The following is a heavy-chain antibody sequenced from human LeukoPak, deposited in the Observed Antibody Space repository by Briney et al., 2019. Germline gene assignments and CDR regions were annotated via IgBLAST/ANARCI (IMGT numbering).Heavy chain of an antibody. V-gene: IGHV1-2*04. Sequence: VASVKVSCKVSGYTLTELSMHWVRQAPGQGLEWMGWINPNSGGTNYAQKFQGWVTMTRDTSISTAYMELSRLRSDDTAAYYCARAGIVATDDAFDIWGQGTMVTVSS. J-gene: IGHJ3*02. CDR1: GYTLTELS. D-gene: IGHD5-12*01. CDR3: ARAGIVATDDAFDI. CDR2: INPNSGGT.